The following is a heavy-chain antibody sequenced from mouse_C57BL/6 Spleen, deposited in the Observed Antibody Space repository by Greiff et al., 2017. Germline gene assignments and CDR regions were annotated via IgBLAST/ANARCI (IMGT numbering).Heavy chain of an antibody. CDR2: IDPETGGT. D-gene: IGHD2-1*01. CDR3: TRYGNYDAMDY. Sequence: VQLQESGAELVRPGASVTLSCKASGYTFTDYEMHWVKQTPVHGLEWIGAIDPETGGTAYNQKFKGKAILTADKPSSTAYMELRSLTSEDSAVYYCTRYGNYDAMDYWGQGTSVTVSS. CDR1: GYTFTDYE. V-gene: IGHV1-15*01. J-gene: IGHJ4*01.